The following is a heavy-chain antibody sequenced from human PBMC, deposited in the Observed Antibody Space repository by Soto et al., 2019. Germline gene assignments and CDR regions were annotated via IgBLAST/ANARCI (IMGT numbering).Heavy chain of an antibody. J-gene: IGHJ6*02. V-gene: IGHV1-69*13. CDR3: ARDNGRELSYYYYGMDV. CDR2: IIPIFGTA. Sequence: SVKVSCKASGGTFSSYAISWVRQAPGQGLEWMGGIIPIFGTANYAQKFQGRVTITADESTSTAYMELSSLRSEDTAVYYCARDNGRELSYYYYGMDVWGQGTTVTVSS. D-gene: IGHD1-7*01. CDR1: GGTFSSYA.